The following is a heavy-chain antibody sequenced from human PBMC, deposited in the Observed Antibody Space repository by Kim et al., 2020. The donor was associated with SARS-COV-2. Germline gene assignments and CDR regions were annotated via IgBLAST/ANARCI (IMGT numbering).Heavy chain of an antibody. CDR3: ASIPAAKESDYYYYYMDV. Sequence: SETLSLTCTVSGGSISSYYWSWIRQPPGKGLEWIGYIYYSGSTNYNPSLKSRVTISVDTSKNQFSLKLSSVTAADTAVYYCASIPAAKESDYYYYYMDVWGKGTTVTVSS. V-gene: IGHV4-59*08. CDR1: GGSISSYY. J-gene: IGHJ6*03. D-gene: IGHD2-2*01. CDR2: IYYSGST.